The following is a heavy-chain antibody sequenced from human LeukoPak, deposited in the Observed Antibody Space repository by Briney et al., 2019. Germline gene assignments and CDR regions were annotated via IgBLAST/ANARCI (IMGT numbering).Heavy chain of an antibody. CDR1: GGSFSGYY. CDR2: INHSGST. Sequence: PSETLSLTCAVYGGSFSGYYWSWIRQPPGKGLEWIGEINHSGSTYYNPSLKSRVTISVDTSKNQFSLKLSSVTAADTAVYYCARHAKITIFGVVTHHYYGMDVWGQGTTVTVSS. J-gene: IGHJ6*02. D-gene: IGHD3-3*01. CDR3: ARHAKITIFGVVTHHYYGMDV. V-gene: IGHV4-34*01.